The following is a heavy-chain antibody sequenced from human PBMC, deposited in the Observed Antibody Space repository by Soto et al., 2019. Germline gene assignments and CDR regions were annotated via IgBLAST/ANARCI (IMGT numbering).Heavy chain of an antibody. CDR3: ARAQSSSSFPFDP. CDR1: GGSISSYY. J-gene: IGHJ5*02. Sequence: QVQLQESGPGLVKPSETLSLTCTVSGGSISSYYWSWIRQPPGKGLEWIVYIYYSGSTNYNPSLKSRVTISVDTSKNQFSLKLSSVTAADTAVYYCARAQSSSSFPFDPWGQGTLVTVSS. V-gene: IGHV4-59*01. D-gene: IGHD6-13*01. CDR2: IYYSGST.